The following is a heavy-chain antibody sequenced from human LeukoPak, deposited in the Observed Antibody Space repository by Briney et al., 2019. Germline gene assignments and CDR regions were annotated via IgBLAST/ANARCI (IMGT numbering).Heavy chain of an antibody. CDR2: INTDGSTT. D-gene: IGHD1-26*01. CDR3: ARAGSYRFDY. V-gene: IGHV3-74*01. CDR1: GFTLSSYW. J-gene: IGHJ4*02. Sequence: GGSLRLSCAGSGFTLSSYWIHWARQGPGKGLVWVSRINTDGSTTTYGDSVKGRFTISRDNAKNTVFLQMNSLRAEDTAVYYCARAGSYRFDYWGQGTLVTVSS.